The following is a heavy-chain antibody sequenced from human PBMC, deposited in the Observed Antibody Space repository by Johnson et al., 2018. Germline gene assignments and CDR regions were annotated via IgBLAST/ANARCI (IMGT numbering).Heavy chain of an antibody. J-gene: IGHJ3*02. D-gene: IGHD1-26*01. Sequence: EVQLVESGGGLVQPGGSLRLSCAASGFTFSSYWMSWVRQAPGKGLEWVANIKQDGSEKYYVDSVKGRFIISRDNAKNSLYLQMNSLRAEDTAVYYCARDRSTQGELNLSRAFDIWGQGTMVTVSS. CDR3: ARDRSTQGELNLSRAFDI. V-gene: IGHV3-7*01. CDR2: IKQDGSEK. CDR1: GFTFSSYW.